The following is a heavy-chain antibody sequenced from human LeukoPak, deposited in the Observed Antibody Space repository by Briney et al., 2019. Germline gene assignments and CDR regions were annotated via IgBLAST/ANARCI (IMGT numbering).Heavy chain of an antibody. CDR1: GGSISSYY. CDR3: ARDSGSYYGSL. CDR2: IYYSGST. J-gene: IGHJ4*02. D-gene: IGHD1-26*01. V-gene: IGHV4-59*01. Sequence: PLETLSLTCTVSGGSISSYYWSWIRQPPGKGLEWIGYIYYSGSTNYNPSLKSRVTISVDTSKNQFSLKLSSVTAADTAVYYCARDSGSYYGSLWGQGTLVTVSS.